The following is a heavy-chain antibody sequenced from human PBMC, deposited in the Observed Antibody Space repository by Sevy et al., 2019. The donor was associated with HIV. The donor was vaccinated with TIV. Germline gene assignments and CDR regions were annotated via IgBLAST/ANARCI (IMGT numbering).Heavy chain of an antibody. CDR3: ARGVGGDCSSTSCDVDY. CDR1: GGSISSNNW. D-gene: IGHD2-2*03. V-gene: IGHV4-4*02. CDR2: IYHSGST. J-gene: IGHJ4*02. Sequence: SETLSLTCAVSGGSISSNNWWNWVRQTPGKGLEWIGEIYHSGSTNRNPSLKSRVTISVDKSKNQFSLKLSSVTAADTADYYCARGVGGDCSSTSCDVDYWGQGTLVTVSS.